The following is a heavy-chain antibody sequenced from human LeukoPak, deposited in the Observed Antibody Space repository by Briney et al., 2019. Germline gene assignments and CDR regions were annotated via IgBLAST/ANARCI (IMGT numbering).Heavy chain of an antibody. Sequence: ASVKVSCKASGGTFSSYAISWVRQAPGQGLEWMGRIIPILGIANYAQKFQGRVTITADKSTSTAYMELSGLRSEGTAVYYCARGGYGDYSGYWGQGTLVTVSS. CDR3: ARGGYGDYSGY. CDR2: IIPILGIA. D-gene: IGHD5-12*01. CDR1: GGTFSSYA. V-gene: IGHV1-69*04. J-gene: IGHJ4*02.